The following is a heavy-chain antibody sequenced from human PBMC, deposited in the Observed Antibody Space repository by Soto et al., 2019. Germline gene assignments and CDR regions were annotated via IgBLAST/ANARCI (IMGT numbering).Heavy chain of an antibody. D-gene: IGHD4-17*01. CDR3: ARLKPDYGDYGLLYYYGMDV. J-gene: IGHJ6*02. Sequence: ASVKFSCKASGYTFTGYYMHWVRQAPGQGLEWMGWINPNSGGTNYAQKFQGRVTMTRDTSISTAYMELSRLRSDDTAVYYCARLKPDYGDYGLLYYYGMDVWGQGTTVTVSS. CDR1: GYTFTGYY. CDR2: INPNSGGT. V-gene: IGHV1-2*02.